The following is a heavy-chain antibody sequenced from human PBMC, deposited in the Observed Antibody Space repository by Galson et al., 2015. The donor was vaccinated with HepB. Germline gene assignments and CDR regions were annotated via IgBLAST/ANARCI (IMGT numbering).Heavy chain of an antibody. V-gene: IGHV3-11*01. Sequence: SLRLSCAAFGFTFSDDYMSWIRQAPGRGLEWVSYISSSGSIKYYADSVKGRFTISRDNAKNLLYLQMNSLTAEDTAVYHCVTKWHRSSWYYDGTDVWGQGTTVTVSS. J-gene: IGHJ6*02. CDR2: ISSSGSIK. D-gene: IGHD6-13*01. CDR3: VTKWHRSSWYYDGTDV. CDR1: GFTFSDDY.